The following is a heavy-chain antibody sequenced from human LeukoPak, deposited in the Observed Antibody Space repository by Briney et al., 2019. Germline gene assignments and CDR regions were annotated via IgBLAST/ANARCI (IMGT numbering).Heavy chain of an antibody. Sequence: GGSLRLSCVGSGFIFNTYDMHWVRQAPGKGLAWVADISYDGSYKYYADSVKGRFTISRDNSNNTLYLQMNSLRAEDTAVYYCAKGPEGLSNWFDPWGQGTLVTVSS. CDR3: AKGPEGLSNWFDP. CDR1: GFIFNTYD. V-gene: IGHV3-30*18. CDR2: ISYDGSYK. D-gene: IGHD2/OR15-2a*01. J-gene: IGHJ5*02.